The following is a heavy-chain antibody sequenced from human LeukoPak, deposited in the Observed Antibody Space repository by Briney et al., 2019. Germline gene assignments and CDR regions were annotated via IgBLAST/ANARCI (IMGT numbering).Heavy chain of an antibody. CDR2: IRASGGTA. D-gene: IGHD6-19*01. CDR3: AKDHSSGWPYCFPY. Sequence: GGTLRLSCSASGFTFSSYAMSWVRQAPGKGLEWVSAIRASGGTAYYADSVKGRFTISGDNSKNTLFLQMNSLRAEDTAVYYCAKDHSSGWPYCFPYWGQGTLVTVSS. V-gene: IGHV3-23*01. CDR1: GFTFSSYA. J-gene: IGHJ4*02.